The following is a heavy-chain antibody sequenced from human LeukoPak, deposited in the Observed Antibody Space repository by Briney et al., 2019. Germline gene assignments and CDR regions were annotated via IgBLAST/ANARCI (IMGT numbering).Heavy chain of an antibody. D-gene: IGHD2-8*01. CDR1: GGSISSGSYY. CDR3: ARGPIVLMMYAIPADWFDP. V-gene: IGHV4-61*02. Sequence: SQTLSLTCTVSGGSISSGSYYWSWIRQPAGKGLEWIGRIYTSGSTNYNPSLKSRVTISVDTSKNQFSLKLSSVTAADTAVYYCARGPIVLMMYAIPADWFDPWGQGTLVTVSS. CDR2: IYTSGST. J-gene: IGHJ5*02.